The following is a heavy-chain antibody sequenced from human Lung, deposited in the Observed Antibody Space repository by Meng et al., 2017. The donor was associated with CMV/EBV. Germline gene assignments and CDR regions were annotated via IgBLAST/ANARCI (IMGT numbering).Heavy chain of an antibody. Sequence: GGSXRLXCTASGFTFRNYGVHWVRQAPGKGLEWVAFIWSNGGTKFYADSVNGRFTISRDNSRNVVYLQMDGLRPGDTAIYYCARDSISWYFDYWGPGALVTVSS. CDR1: GFTFRNYG. CDR2: IWSNGGTK. CDR3: ARDSISWYFDY. V-gene: IGHV3-30*02. D-gene: IGHD6-13*01. J-gene: IGHJ4*01.